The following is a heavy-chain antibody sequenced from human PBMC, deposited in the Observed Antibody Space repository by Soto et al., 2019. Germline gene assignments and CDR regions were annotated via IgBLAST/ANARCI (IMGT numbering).Heavy chain of an antibody. CDR1: GFTFTCKY. J-gene: IGHJ6*02. Sequence: ASVKVSCKASGFTFTCKYMHWARHSPGQGLEWMGIINPSGGSTSYAQRFQGRVTMTRDTSTSTVYMELSSLRSEDTAVYYCARDVAGSGSYENYYYYGMDVWGQGTTVTVSS. CDR3: ARDVAGSGSYENYYYYGMDV. V-gene: IGHV1-46*01. CDR2: INPSGGST. D-gene: IGHD3-10*01.